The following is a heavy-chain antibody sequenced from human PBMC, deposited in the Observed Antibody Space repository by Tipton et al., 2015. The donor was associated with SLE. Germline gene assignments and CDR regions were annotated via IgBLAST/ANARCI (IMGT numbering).Heavy chain of an antibody. J-gene: IGHJ4*02. Sequence: TLSLTCSVSGGSISSHYWTWIRQPPGKGLEWIGYIYYSGSTNYNPSLKSRVTMSVDTSKNQFSLKLSSVIAADTAVYYCARQLTSGYYYEFGYWGQGMLVTVSS. V-gene: IGHV4-59*08. CDR3: ARQLTSGYYYEFGY. CDR2: IYYSGST. D-gene: IGHD3-22*01. CDR1: GGSISSHY.